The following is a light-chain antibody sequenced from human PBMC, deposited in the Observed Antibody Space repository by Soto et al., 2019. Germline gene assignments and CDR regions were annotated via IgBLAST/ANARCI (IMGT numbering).Light chain of an antibody. Sequence: QSVLTQPASVSGSPGQSITISCTGTRSDVGSYNLVSWYQQHPGKVPKLMIYDVSKRPSGVSNRFSGSKSGNTASLTIAGLQADDEADYYCCSYGGSSTSVVFGGGTKLTVL. CDR1: RSDVGSYNL. J-gene: IGLJ2*01. CDR3: CSYGGSSTSVV. V-gene: IGLV2-23*02. CDR2: DVS.